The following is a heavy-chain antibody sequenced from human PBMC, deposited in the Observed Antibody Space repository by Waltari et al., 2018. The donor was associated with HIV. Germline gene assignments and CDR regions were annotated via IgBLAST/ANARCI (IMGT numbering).Heavy chain of an antibody. D-gene: IGHD5-18*01. V-gene: IGHV4-38-2*02. CDR1: GYSLSSGYY. Sequence: QMQMQESGPGLVTSSETLSLTCTVSGYSLSSGYYLAWIRQPPGKGREWLVPLDHSGSIDHNPSLKSRLTISVDTSNNQFSLKLTSVTAADTAVYFCASLDTAVGYDAFDIWGQGTMVTVSS. CDR2: LDHSGSI. J-gene: IGHJ3*02. CDR3: ASLDTAVGYDAFDI.